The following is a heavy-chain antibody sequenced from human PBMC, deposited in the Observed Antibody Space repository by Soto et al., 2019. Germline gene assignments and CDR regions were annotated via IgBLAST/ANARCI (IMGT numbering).Heavy chain of an antibody. V-gene: IGHV4-4*02. CDR2: IYHSGST. J-gene: IGHJ4*02. Sequence: QVQLQESGPGLVKPSGTLSLTCAVSGGSISSSNWWSWVRQPPGKGLEWIGEIYHSGSTNYNPSLMSRVTISVAKSKNEFSPRLSSVTAADMAVYYCERVRITICGVVIKGYFDYRGQGTMIAVSP. CDR3: ERVRITICGVVIKGYFDY. CDR1: GGSISSSNW. D-gene: IGHD3-3*01.